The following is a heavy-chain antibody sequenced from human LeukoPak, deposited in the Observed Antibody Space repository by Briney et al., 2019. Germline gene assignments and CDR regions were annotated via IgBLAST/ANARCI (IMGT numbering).Heavy chain of an antibody. CDR1: GGSISSYY. Sequence: SETLSLTCTVSGGSISSYYWSWIRQPPGKGLEWIGYICYSGSTNYNPSLKSRVTISVDTSKNQFSLKLSSVTAADTAVYYCARQYCSGGSCYWYFDLWGRGTLVTVSS. V-gene: IGHV4-59*01. CDR2: ICYSGST. J-gene: IGHJ2*01. D-gene: IGHD2-15*01. CDR3: ARQYCSGGSCYWYFDL.